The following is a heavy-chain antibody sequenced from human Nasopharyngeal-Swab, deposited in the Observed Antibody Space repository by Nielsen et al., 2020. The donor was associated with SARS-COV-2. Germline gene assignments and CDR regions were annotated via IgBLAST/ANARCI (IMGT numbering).Heavy chain of an antibody. J-gene: IGHJ4*02. CDR2: ISGSGEST. Sequence: GESLKISCAASGFTFSTYDMSLVRQAPGKGLEWVSGISGSGESTHYADSVKGRFTISRDNSKNTLYLQMNSLRAEDTAVYYCVKGPPAVIHYFDYWGQGTLVTVSS. CDR3: VKGPPAVIHYFDY. CDR1: GFTFSTYD. V-gene: IGHV3-23*01. D-gene: IGHD2-21*01.